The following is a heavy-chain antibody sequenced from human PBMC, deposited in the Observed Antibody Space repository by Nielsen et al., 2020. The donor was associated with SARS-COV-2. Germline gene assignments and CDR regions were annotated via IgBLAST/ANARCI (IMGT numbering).Heavy chain of an antibody. CDR3: ARDGTGNGAYDL. Sequence: GGSLRLSCAASGFTFDDYAMHWVRQAPGKGLEWVSGISWNSGSIGYADSVKGRFTISRDNSKNTVFFEMNSLRAEDTAVYYCARDGTGNGAYDLWGQGTMVTVSS. J-gene: IGHJ3*01. CDR1: GFTFDDYA. V-gene: IGHV3-9*01. CDR2: ISWNSGSI. D-gene: IGHD1-1*01.